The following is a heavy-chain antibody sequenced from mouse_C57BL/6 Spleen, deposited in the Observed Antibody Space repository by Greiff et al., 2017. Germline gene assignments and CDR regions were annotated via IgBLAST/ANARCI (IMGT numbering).Heavy chain of an antibody. CDR1: GYTFTSYW. D-gene: IGHD1-1*01. CDR3: ARSLITTVVHWYFDV. Sequence: VKLQQPGTELVKPGASVKLSCKASGYTFTSYWMHWVKQRPGQGLEWIGNINPSNGGTNYNEKFKSKATLTVDKSSSTAYMQLSSLTSEDSAVYYCARSLITTVVHWYFDVWGTGTTVTVSS. V-gene: IGHV1-53*01. CDR2: INPSNGGT. J-gene: IGHJ1*03.